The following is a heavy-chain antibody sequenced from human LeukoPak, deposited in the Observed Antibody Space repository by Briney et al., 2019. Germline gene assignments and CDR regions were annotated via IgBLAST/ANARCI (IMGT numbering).Heavy chain of an antibody. V-gene: IGHV4-4*02. D-gene: IGHD2-2*01. CDR1: GGSISSSNW. J-gene: IGHJ5*02. Sequence: PLETLSLTCAVSGGSISSSNWWSWVRQPPGKGLEWIGEIYHSGSTNYNPSLKSRVTISVDKSKNQFSLKLSSVTAADTAVYYCARDRIGDIVVVPAANWFDPWGQGTLVTVSS. CDR2: IYHSGST. CDR3: ARDRIGDIVVVPAANWFDP.